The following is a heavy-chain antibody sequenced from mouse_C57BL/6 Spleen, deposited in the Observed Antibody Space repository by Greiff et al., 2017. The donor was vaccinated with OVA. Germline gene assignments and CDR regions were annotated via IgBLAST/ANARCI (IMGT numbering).Heavy chain of an antibody. CDR3: ERERTCVGSSYGYFDV. V-gene: IGHV1-52*01. CDR1: CYTFTSYW. CDR2: IDPSDSET. J-gene: IGHJ1*03. Sequence: QVQLQQPGAELVRPGSSVKLSCKASCYTFTSYWMHWVKQRPIQGLEWIGNIDPSDSETHYNQKFKYQATLTVDKSSRTAYIQLSSLTSEASAVDYCERERTCVGSSYGYFDVWGTGTTVTVSS. D-gene: IGHD1-1*01.